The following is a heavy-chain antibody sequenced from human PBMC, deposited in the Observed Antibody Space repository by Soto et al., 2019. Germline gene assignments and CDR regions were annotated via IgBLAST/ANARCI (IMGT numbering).Heavy chain of an antibody. Sequence: GESLKISCKGSGYSFTSYWISWVRQMPGKGLEWMGRIDPSDSYTNYSPSFQGHVTISADKSISTAYLQWSSLKASDTAMYYCATWAPSLPGGYYTPGMDVWGQGTTVTVSS. D-gene: IGHD3-3*01. J-gene: IGHJ6*02. CDR1: GYSFTSYW. V-gene: IGHV5-10-1*01. CDR2: IDPSDSYT. CDR3: ATWAPSLPGGYYTPGMDV.